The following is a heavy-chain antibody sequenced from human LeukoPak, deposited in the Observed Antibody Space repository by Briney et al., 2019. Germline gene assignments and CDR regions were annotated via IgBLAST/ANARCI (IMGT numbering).Heavy chain of an antibody. CDR3: ARDYDYGDYPGY. CDR1: GFTVSTNY. V-gene: IGHV3-53*01. J-gene: IGHJ4*02. D-gene: IGHD4-17*01. Sequence: GGSLRLSCAASGFTVSTNYMSWVRQAPGKGLEWVSIIYSGGSTSYADSVKGRFTISRDISKNTLFLQMSSLRAEDTAVYYCARDYDYGDYPGYWGQGTLVTVSS. CDR2: IYSGGST.